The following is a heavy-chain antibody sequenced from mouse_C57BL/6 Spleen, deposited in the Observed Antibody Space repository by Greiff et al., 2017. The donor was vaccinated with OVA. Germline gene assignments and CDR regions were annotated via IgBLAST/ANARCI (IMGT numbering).Heavy chain of an antibody. CDR3: AREGNDGYYGY. D-gene: IGHD2-3*01. CDR2: IDPSDSET. J-gene: IGHJ2*01. CDR1: GYTFTSYW. V-gene: IGHV1-52*01. Sequence: QVQLQQSGAELVRPGSSVKLSCKASGYTFTSYWMHWVKQRPIQGLEWIGNIDPSDSETHYNQKFKDKATLTVDKSSSTAYMQLSSLTSEDSAVYYCAREGNDGYYGYWGQGTTLTVSS.